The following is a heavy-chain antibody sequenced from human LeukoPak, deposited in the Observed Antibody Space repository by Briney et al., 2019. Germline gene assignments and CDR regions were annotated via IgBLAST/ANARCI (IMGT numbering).Heavy chain of an antibody. CDR2: FYSVGDT. CDR3: ARGATVAGDFDY. J-gene: IGHJ4*02. D-gene: IGHD6-19*01. CDR1: GLTVSSNY. V-gene: IGHV3-66*01. Sequence: GGSLRLSCAASGLTVSSNYMSWVRQAPGKGLEWVSVFYSVGDTYYADSVKDRFTISRDNSKNTLYLQMHSLRPEDTAVYYCARGATVAGDFDYWGQGTLVTGSS.